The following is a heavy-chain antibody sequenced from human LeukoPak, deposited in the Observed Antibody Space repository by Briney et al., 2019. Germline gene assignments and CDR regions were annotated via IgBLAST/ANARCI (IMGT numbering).Heavy chain of an antibody. V-gene: IGHV3-7*03. Sequence: PGGSLRLSCVASGFTFSNHYMSWVRQAPGTGLEWVANIKQDGSDRNYVTSVRGRFTISRDNAESSLYLQMNSLRAEDTALYYCVRNLAVAGTCFDSWGQGTLVTVSS. CDR2: IKQDGSDR. CDR1: GFTFSNHY. J-gene: IGHJ4*02. D-gene: IGHD6-19*01. CDR3: VRNLAVAGTCFDS.